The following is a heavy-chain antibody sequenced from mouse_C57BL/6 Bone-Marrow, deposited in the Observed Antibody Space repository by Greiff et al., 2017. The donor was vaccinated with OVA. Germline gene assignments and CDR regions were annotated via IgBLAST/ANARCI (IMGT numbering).Heavy chain of an antibody. CDR1: GFTFSSYA. CDR2: ISDGGSYT. V-gene: IGHV5-4*01. Sequence: EVQGVESGGGLVKPGGSLKLSCAASGFTFSSYAMSWVRQTPEKRLEWVATISDGGSYTYYPDNVKGRFTISRDNAKNNLYLQVSHLKSEDTAVYYCARDRSPYYFDYWGQGTTLTVSS. CDR3: ARDRSPYYFDY. J-gene: IGHJ2*01.